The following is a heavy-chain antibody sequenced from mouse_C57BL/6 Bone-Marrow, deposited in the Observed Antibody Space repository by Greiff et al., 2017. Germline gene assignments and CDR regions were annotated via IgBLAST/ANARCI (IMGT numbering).Heavy chain of an antibody. CDR2: IDPSDSYT. CDR3: ALKGGFAC. J-gene: IGHJ3*01. Sequence: QVQLQQPGAELVRPGTSVKLSCKASGYTFTSYWMHWVKQRPGQGLEWIGVIDPSDSYTNYNQKFKGKATLTVDTSSSTAYMQLSSLTSEDSAVYYCALKGGFACGGQGTLVTGSA. CDR1: GYTFTSYW. V-gene: IGHV1-59*01.